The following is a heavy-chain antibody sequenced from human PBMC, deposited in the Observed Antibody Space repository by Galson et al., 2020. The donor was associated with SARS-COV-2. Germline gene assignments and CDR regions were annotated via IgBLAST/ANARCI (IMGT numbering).Heavy chain of an antibody. CDR1: GFTFSSYA. Sequence: GESLKISCAASGFTFSSYAMSWVRQAPGKGLEWVSGISGSGGSTYYADSVKGRFTISRDNSKNTLYLQMNSLRAEDTAVYYCAKQTIYTGWFDPWGQGTLVTVSS. CDR3: AKQTIYTGWFDP. J-gene: IGHJ5*02. CDR2: ISGSGGST. V-gene: IGHV3-23*01. D-gene: IGHD1-1*01.